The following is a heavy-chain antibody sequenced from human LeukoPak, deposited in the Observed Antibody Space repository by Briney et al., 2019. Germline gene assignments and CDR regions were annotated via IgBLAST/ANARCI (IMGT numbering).Heavy chain of an antibody. J-gene: IGHJ3*02. D-gene: IGHD3-22*01. CDR2: ISAYDGNT. Sequence: GASVKVSCKASGYTFTSYGISWVRQAPGQGLEWMGWISAYDGNTNYAQKLQGRVTMTTDTSTSTAYMELRSLRSDDTAVYYCARTLYDSSGYGGHNAFDIWGQGTMVTVSS. CDR1: GYTFTSYG. CDR3: ARTLYDSSGYGGHNAFDI. V-gene: IGHV1-18*01.